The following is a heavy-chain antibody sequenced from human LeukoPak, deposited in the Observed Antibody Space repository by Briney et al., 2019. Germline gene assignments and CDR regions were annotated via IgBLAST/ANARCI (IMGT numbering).Heavy chain of an antibody. CDR3: AREEFHYDSSGYYERWYFDL. CDR1: GGSISSYY. D-gene: IGHD3-22*01. CDR2: IYTSGNT. Sequence: IPSETLSLTCTASGGSISSYYWSWVRQAAGKGLEWIGRIYTSGNTNYNASLKSGVTMTEDTSKNEFSLKLSSVTAADTAVYYCAREEFHYDSSGYYERWYFDLWGRGTLVTVSS. V-gene: IGHV4-4*07. J-gene: IGHJ2*01.